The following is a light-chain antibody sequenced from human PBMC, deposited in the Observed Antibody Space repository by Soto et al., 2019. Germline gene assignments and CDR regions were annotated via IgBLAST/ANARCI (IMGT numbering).Light chain of an antibody. V-gene: IGLV6-57*04. CDR3: QSYDSSNLYV. J-gene: IGLJ1*01. CDR2: EDN. CDR1: SGSIASNY. Sequence: NFMLTQPHSVSESPGKTVTISCTRSSGSIASNYVQWYQQRPGSAPTTVIYEDNQRPSGVPDRFSGSIDSSSNSASLTISGLKTEAEADYYCQSYDSSNLYVFGTGTKVTVL.